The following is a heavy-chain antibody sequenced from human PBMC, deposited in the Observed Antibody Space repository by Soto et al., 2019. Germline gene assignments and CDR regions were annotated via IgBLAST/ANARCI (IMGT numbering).Heavy chain of an antibody. CDR2: IISDGSRT. CDR1: GFTFAALA. J-gene: IGHJ6*02. V-gene: IGHV3-74*01. Sequence: VKLEEAGGAVVKPGGSVKLSCAASGFTFAALAIPWFRQVPGRGRVWVSQIISDGSRTSYADSVKGRFTISRDNAKNTLYLQMNSLRAEDTAVYYCARDLSSCSSARCYSFYYGMDVWGQGTTVTVSS. D-gene: IGHD2-2*01. CDR3: ARDLSSCSSARCYSFYYGMDV.